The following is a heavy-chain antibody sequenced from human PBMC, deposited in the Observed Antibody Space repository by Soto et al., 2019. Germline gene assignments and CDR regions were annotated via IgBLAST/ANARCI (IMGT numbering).Heavy chain of an antibody. CDR1: GYTFTSYY. D-gene: IGHD3-22*01. V-gene: IGHV1-46*01. CDR2: INPSGGST. Sequence: ASVKVSCKASGYTFTSYYMHWVRQAPGQGLEWMGIINPSGGSTSYAQKFQGRVTMTRDTSTSTVYMELSSLRSEDTAVYYCARDRDSTDYYDSGSSGVVVDPWGQGTLVTVSS. CDR3: ARDRDSTDYYDSGSSGVVVDP. J-gene: IGHJ5*02.